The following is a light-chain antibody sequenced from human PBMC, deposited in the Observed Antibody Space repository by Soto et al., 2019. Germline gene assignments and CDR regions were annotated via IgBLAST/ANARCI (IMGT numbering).Light chain of an antibody. CDR1: QAISIY. V-gene: IGKV1-27*01. CDR3: QKYNSAPLT. Sequence: DIQMTQSPSSLSASVGDRVTITCRASQAISIYLAWYQQKPGKVPKLLIYPASTLQSGVPSRFSGSGSGTDFTLTISSLQPEDVATYYCQKYNSAPLTFGQGTKVEIK. J-gene: IGKJ1*01. CDR2: PAS.